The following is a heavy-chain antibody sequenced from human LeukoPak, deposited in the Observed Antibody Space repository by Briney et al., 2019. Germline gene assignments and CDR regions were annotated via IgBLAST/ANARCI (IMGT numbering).Heavy chain of an antibody. J-gene: IGHJ4*02. V-gene: IGHV3-30*04. D-gene: IGHD4-17*01. CDR1: GFTFTNYA. CDR2: FSSDGNDK. CDR3: VRDLTYGARFDY. Sequence: GGSLRLSCAVSGFTFTNYAMHWVRQAPGKGMEWVAGFSSDGNDKYYGESVKGRLIISRDNFRNTVNLEMSRLRPEDSGLYYCVRDLTYGARFDYWGQGTLVTVSS.